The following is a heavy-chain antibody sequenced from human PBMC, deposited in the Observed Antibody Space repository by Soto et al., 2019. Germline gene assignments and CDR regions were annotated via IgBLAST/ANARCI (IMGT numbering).Heavy chain of an antibody. Sequence: SETLSLTCTVSGGSISSSSYYWGWIRQPPGKGLEWIGEIYYSGSTYYNPSLRSRVTISVVTSRKQFSLTLSSVTAADTGVFYCARVSRGYYDTWAQGTLVTVSS. D-gene: IGHD3-22*01. CDR1: GGSISSSSYY. CDR2: IYYSGST. V-gene: IGHV4-39*01. CDR3: ARVSRGYYDT. J-gene: IGHJ4*02.